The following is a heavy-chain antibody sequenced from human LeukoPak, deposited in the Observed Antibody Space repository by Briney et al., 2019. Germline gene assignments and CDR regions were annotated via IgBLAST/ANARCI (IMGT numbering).Heavy chain of an antibody. Sequence: PSETLSLTCTLSGASINAFHWTWFRKPAGKGLEWIGLIYSSGSSLLNPSLKSRVAMSVDLTKNQLSLKLTSVTAADTAMYYCARKDGDYWGRGTLVAVSS. CDR3: ARKDGDY. CDR2: IYSSGSS. V-gene: IGHV4-4*07. J-gene: IGHJ4*02. CDR1: GASINAFH.